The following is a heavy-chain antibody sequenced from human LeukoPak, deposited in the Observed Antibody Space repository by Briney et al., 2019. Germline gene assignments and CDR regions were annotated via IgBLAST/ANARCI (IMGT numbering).Heavy chain of an antibody. J-gene: IGHJ4*02. Sequence: PGGSLRLSCAASGFTFSGYWMSWVRQAPGKGLEWVATINQDGSDEYYVDSVKGRFTISRDNAKNSLYLQMNSLRAEDTAVYYCARGYSSGWYYFDNWGQGTLVTVSS. D-gene: IGHD6-19*01. CDR1: GFTFSGYW. V-gene: IGHV3-7*01. CDR2: INQDGSDE. CDR3: ARGYSSGWYYFDN.